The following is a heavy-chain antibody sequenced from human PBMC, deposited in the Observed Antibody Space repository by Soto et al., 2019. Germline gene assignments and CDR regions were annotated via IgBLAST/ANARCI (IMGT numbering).Heavy chain of an antibody. D-gene: IGHD6-13*01. V-gene: IGHV1-46*01. J-gene: IGHJ6*02. CDR1: GYTFTSYY. CDR2: INPSGGST. CDR3: ARDKLVRYYYYGMDV. Sequence: ASVKVSCKASGYTFTSYYMHWVRQAPGQGLEWMGIINPSGGSTSYAQKFQGRVTMTRDTSTSTVYMELSSLRSEDTAVYYCARDKLVRYYYYGMDVGGQGTTVTVSS.